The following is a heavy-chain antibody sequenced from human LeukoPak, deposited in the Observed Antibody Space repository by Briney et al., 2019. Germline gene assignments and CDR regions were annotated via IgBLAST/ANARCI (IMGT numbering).Heavy chain of an antibody. CDR3: ARDGVRAAGTIDY. J-gene: IGHJ4*02. CDR2: IIPIFGTA. D-gene: IGHD6-13*01. V-gene: IGHV1-69*01. Sequence: SVKVSCTASGGTFSSYAISWVRQAPGQGLEWMGGIIPIFGTANYAQKFQGRVTITADESTSTAYMELSSLRSEDTAVYYCARDGVRAAGTIDYWGQGTLVTVSS. CDR1: GGTFSSYA.